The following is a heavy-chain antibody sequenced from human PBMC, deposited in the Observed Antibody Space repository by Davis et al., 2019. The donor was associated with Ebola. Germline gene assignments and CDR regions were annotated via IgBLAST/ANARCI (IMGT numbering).Heavy chain of an antibody. J-gene: IGHJ5*02. CDR1: GGSISSYY. D-gene: IGHD4-17*01. CDR2: IYYSGST. CDR3: ARLTRLSMTTVKTGWFDP. Sequence: SETLSLPCTVSGGSISSYYWSWIRQPPGKGLEWIGYIYYSGSTNYNPSLKSRVTISVDTSKNQFSLKLSSVTAADTAVYYCARLTRLSMTTVKTGWFDPWGQGTLVTVSS. V-gene: IGHV4-59*08.